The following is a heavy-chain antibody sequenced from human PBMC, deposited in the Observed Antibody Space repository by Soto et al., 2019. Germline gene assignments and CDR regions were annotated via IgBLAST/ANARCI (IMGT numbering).Heavy chain of an antibody. Sequence: PGGSLRLSCAASGFTFGSYWMSWVRQAPGKGLEWVANIKQDGSEKYYVDSVKGRFTISRDNAKNSLYLQMNSLRAEDTAVYYCASMEWYYYYMDAWGKGTTVTVSS. CDR1: GFTFGSYW. CDR3: ASMEWYYYYMDA. CDR2: IKQDGSEK. V-gene: IGHV3-7*01. J-gene: IGHJ6*03. D-gene: IGHD3-3*01.